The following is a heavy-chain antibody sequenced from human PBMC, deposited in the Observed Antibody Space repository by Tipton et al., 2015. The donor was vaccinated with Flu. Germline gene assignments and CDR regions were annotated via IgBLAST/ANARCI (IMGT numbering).Heavy chain of an antibody. CDR3: ARRKAAKPAFDI. Sequence: TLSLTCTVSGGSITRGSYYYNWIRQPAGKGLEWIGEINHSGSTNYNPSLKSRLTISVDTSKNQFSLKLSSVTAADTAVYYCARRKAAKPAFDIWGQGTMVTVSS. J-gene: IGHJ3*02. D-gene: IGHD2-2*02. CDR1: GGSITRGSYY. V-gene: IGHV4-61*09. CDR2: INHSGST.